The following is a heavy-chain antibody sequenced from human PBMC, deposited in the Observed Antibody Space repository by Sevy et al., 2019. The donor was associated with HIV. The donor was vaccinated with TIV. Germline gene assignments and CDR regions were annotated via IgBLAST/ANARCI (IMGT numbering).Heavy chain of an antibody. CDR1: GFTFSSYA. V-gene: IGHV3-23*01. J-gene: IGHJ6*02. Sequence: GGSLRLSCAASGFTFSSYAMSWVHQAPGKGLEWVSAISGSGGSTYYADTVKGRFTISRDNSKNTRYLQMNSLRAEDTAVYYCEKVTDIVVVPGSYGMDVWGPGTPVTDSS. D-gene: IGHD2-2*01. CDR2: ISGSGGST. CDR3: EKVTDIVVVPGSYGMDV.